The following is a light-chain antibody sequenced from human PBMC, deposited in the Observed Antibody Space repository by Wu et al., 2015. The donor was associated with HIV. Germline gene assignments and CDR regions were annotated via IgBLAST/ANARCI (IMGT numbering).Light chain of an antibody. V-gene: IGKV3-15*01. CDR1: QSVNSK. CDR2: GPS. Sequence: EVVMTQFPATLSVSAGDRATLSCRASQSVNSKIAWYQQKPGQAPRLLVYGPSTRATGAPARFTGSGSGTDFTLTITSLQSEDFAVYFCQQYNYWPSFGGGTKVEL. J-gene: IGKJ4*01. CDR3: QQYNYWPS.